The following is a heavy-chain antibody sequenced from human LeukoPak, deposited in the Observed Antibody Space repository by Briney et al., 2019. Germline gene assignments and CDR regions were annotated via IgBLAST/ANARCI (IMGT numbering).Heavy chain of an antibody. CDR2: IYYSGST. CDR3: AGWGYDSSGHRPLDY. V-gene: IGHV4-39*01. D-gene: IGHD3-22*01. J-gene: IGHJ4*02. Sequence: KPSETLSLTCTVSGGSISSSSYYWGWIRQPPGKGLEWIGSIYYSGSTYYNPSLKSRVTISVDTSKNQFSLKLSSVTAADTAVYYCAGWGYDSSGHRPLDYWGQGTLVTVSS. CDR1: GGSISSSSYY.